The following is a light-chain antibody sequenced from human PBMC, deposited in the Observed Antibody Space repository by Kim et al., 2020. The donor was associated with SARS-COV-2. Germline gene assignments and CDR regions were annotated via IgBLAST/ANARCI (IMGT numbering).Light chain of an antibody. V-gene: IGLV3-1*01. CDR3: QTWDSNAALYV. Sequence: PGQTASLTCSGDKLGDKYTCWYQQKAGQSPVLVIYQDRKRPSGIPERFSGSSSGNTATLTISGTQAMDEADYYCQTWDSNAALYVFGTGTKVTVL. CDR2: QDR. J-gene: IGLJ1*01. CDR1: KLGDKY.